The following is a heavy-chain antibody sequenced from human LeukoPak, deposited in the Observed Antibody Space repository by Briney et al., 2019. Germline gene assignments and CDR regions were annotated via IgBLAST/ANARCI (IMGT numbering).Heavy chain of an antibody. D-gene: IGHD6-13*01. V-gene: IGHV4-59*12. Sequence: SETLSLTCTVSGGSISSYYWSWIRQPPGKGLEWIGYIYYSGSTSYNPSLKSRVTISLDTSKNQFSLQLNSVTPEDTAVYYCARGAAGGGHFQHWGQGTLVTVSS. J-gene: IGHJ1*01. CDR2: IYYSGST. CDR3: ARGAAGGGHFQH. CDR1: GGSISSYY.